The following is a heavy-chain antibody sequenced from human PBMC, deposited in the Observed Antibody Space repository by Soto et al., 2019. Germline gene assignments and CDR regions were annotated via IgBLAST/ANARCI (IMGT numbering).Heavy chain of an antibody. J-gene: IGHJ4*02. CDR3: ARAVDTAMDNFDY. V-gene: IGHV1-69*06. D-gene: IGHD5-18*01. Sequence: ASVKVSCKASGVTFSSYAISWVRQAPGQGLEWMGWIIPIFGTANYAQKFQGRVTITADKSTSTAYMELSSLRSEDTAVYYCARAVDTAMDNFDYWGQGTMVTVSS. CDR2: IIPIFGTA. CDR1: GVTFSSYA.